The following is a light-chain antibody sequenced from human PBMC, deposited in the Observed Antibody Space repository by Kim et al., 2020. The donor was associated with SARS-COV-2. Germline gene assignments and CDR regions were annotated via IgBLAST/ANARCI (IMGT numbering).Light chain of an antibody. CDR3: QAWDSSGV. Sequence: VSVSPGQTASIPCSGDKLGDKYACWYQQKPGQSPVLVIYQDSKRPSGIPERFSGSNSGNTATLTIRGTQAMDEADYYCQAWDSSGVFGGGTQLSVL. CDR2: QDS. J-gene: IGLJ3*02. V-gene: IGLV3-1*01. CDR1: KLGDKY.